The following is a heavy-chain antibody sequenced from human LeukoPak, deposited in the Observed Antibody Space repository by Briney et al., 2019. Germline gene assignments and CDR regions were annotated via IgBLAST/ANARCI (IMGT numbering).Heavy chain of an antibody. CDR1: GYSFTSYY. CDR2: INPSGGST. V-gene: IGHV1-46*01. CDR3: ARIGGDSSGSQGGDDAFDI. J-gene: IGHJ3*02. Sequence: ASVKVSCKTSGYSFTSYYMHWVRQAPGQGLEWMGIINPSGGSTSYAQKFQGRVTMTRDTSTSTVHMELSSLRSENTAVYYCARIGGDSSGSQGGDDAFDIWGQGTMVTVSS. D-gene: IGHD3-22*01.